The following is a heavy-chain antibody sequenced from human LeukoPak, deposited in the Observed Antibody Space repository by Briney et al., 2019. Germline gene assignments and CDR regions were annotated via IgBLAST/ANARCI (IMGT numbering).Heavy chain of an antibody. Sequence: GGSLGLSCAASGFTFSSYAMSWVRQAPGKGLEWVSGVGFDGTRYYADSVKGRFTVSRDTAKNTLYLQMSSLRAEDTAIFYCAKTQGYYDYWGQGTLVTVSS. J-gene: IGHJ4*02. D-gene: IGHD3-22*01. V-gene: IGHV3-23*01. CDR2: VGFDGTR. CDR1: GFTFSSYA. CDR3: AKTQGYYDY.